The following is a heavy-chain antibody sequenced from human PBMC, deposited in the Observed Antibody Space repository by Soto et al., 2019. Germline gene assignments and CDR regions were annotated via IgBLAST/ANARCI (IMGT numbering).Heavy chain of an antibody. D-gene: IGHD6-13*01. V-gene: IGHV2-5*02. CDR3: ARPNPGYSSSWYYFDY. CDR1: GFSLSTSGVG. Sequence: QITLKESGPTLVKPTQTLTLTCTFSGFSLSTSGVGVGWIRQPPGKALEWLALIYWDDVKRYSPSLKSRLTITKDTSKNQVVLTMTNMDPVDTATYYCARPNPGYSSSWYYFDYWGQGTLVTVSS. CDR2: IYWDDVK. J-gene: IGHJ4*02.